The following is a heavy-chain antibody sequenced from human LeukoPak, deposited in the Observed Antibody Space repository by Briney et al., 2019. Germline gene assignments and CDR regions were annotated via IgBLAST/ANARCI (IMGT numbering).Heavy chain of an antibody. D-gene: IGHD5-18*01. Sequence: PGRSLRLSCAGFGFNFDEHALHWVRQAPGKGLEWVSGISWDGRSIGYAASVKGRFTISRDNARNSLYLQMNSLRPDDTALYYCAKDMDAWIPTGRGMDVWGKGPLSPSPQ. V-gene: IGHV3-9*01. CDR3: AKDMDAWIPTGRGMDV. CDR1: GFNFDEHA. CDR2: ISWDGRSI. J-gene: IGHJ6*01.